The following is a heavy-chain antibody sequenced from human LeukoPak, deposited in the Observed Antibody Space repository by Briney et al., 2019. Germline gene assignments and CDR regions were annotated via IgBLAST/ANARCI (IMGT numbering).Heavy chain of an antibody. Sequence: GGSLRLSCAASGFVFSTYGIHWVRQAPGKGLEWVAGIWYDGTTKYCEDSVKGRFTISRDNSKNTVSLQKDSLRAEDTAVYSCARAPDYGDYVGYFDFWGQGAQVTVSS. CDR1: GFVFSTYG. D-gene: IGHD4-17*01. CDR3: ARAPDYGDYVGYFDF. V-gene: IGHV3-33*01. J-gene: IGHJ4*02. CDR2: IWYDGTTK.